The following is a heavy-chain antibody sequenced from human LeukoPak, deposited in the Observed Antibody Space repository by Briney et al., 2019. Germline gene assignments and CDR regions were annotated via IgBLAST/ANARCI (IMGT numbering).Heavy chain of an antibody. J-gene: IGHJ3*02. D-gene: IGHD2-2*01. Sequence: SETLSLTCTVSGYAITSGGISWNWIRQPPGKDLEWIGYIYHSGSTYYNPSLKSRVTISVDRSKNQFSLKLSSVTAADTAVYYCARDKIVVVPAATHPDAFDIWGQGTMVTVSS. CDR1: GYAITSGGIS. V-gene: IGHV4-30-2*01. CDR2: IYHSGST. CDR3: ARDKIVVVPAATHPDAFDI.